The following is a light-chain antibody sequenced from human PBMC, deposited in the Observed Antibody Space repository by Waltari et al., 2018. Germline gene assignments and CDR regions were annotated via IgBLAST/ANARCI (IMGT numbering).Light chain of an antibody. V-gene: IGLV3-1*01. CDR1: YLGDKD. Sequence: SYELTQPPSVSVSPGQTASLTCSGAYLGDKDACWSQQKPGQSPVLVIYQDSKRPAGIPERFSGSNSGNTATLTISGTQAMDEADYYCQAWDSSTVVFGGGTKLTVL. CDR2: QDS. CDR3: QAWDSSTVV. J-gene: IGLJ2*01.